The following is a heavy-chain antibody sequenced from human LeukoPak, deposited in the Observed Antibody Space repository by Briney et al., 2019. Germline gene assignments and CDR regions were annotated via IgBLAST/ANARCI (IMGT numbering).Heavy chain of an antibody. CDR3: ARRVVVVTAIPYYYFDY. Sequence: KPSETLSLTCTVSGGSISSSSYYWGWIRQPPGKGLEWIGSIYYSGSTYYNPSLKSRVTISVDTSKNQFSLKLSSVTAAGTAVYYCARRVVVVTAIPYYYFDYWGQGTLVTVSS. V-gene: IGHV4-39*01. CDR2: IYYSGST. D-gene: IGHD2-21*02. CDR1: GGSISSSSYY. J-gene: IGHJ4*02.